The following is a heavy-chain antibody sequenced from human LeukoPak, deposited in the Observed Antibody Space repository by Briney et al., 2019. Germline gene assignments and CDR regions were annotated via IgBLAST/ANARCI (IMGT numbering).Heavy chain of an antibody. CDR2: IYYSGST. CDR1: GGSISSYY. Sequence: PSETLSLTCTVSGGSISSYYWSWIRQPPGEGLEWIGYIYYSGSTNYNPSLKSQVTISVDTSKNQFSLKLSSVTAADTAVYYCARGGDFWSGYSPDAFDIWGQGTMVTVSS. J-gene: IGHJ3*02. D-gene: IGHD3-3*01. CDR3: ARGGDFWSGYSPDAFDI. V-gene: IGHV4-59*01.